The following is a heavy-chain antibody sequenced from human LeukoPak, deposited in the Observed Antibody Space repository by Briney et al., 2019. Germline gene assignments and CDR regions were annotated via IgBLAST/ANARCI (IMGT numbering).Heavy chain of an antibody. CDR1: GGSISSNY. V-gene: IGHV4-59*01. D-gene: IGHD5-18*01. Sequence: WETLSLTCTVSGGSISSNYWSWIRQPPGKGLEWIGHIYYSGSTNYNPSLKSRVTISVDMSKKQFSLNLNSVTAADTAVYYCARGSDGYRFDPWGQGTLVTVSS. CDR2: IYYSGST. CDR3: ARGSDGYRFDP. J-gene: IGHJ5*02.